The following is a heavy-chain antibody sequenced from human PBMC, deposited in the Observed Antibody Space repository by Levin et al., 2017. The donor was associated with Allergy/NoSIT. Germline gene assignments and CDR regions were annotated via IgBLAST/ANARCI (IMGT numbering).Heavy chain of an antibody. CDR3: ARGIPGSGDSSGYTASDI. J-gene: IGHJ3*02. D-gene: IGHD3-22*01. CDR2: IKEDGSEK. CDR1: GFTFSRYW. Sequence: GGSLRLSCAGSGFTFSRYWMNWVRQAPGKGLEWVANIKEDGSEKYYVDSVKGRFTISRDNAKNSLYLRMNSLRAEDTAVYYCARGIPGSGDSSGYTASDIWGQGTMVTVSS. V-gene: IGHV3-7*01.